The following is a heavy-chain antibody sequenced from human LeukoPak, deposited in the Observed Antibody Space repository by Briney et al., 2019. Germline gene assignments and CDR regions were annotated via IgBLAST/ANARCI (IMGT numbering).Heavy chain of an antibody. CDR3: ARDSGTTGEVKFDP. J-gene: IGHJ5*02. Sequence: SETLSLTCTVSGDSISRYYWSWIRQPAGKGLEWIGRIYNGGIITYNPSLKSRVTMSIDTSNNQFSLGLRFVTAADTAVYYCARDSGTTGEVKFDPWGQGTLVTVSS. CDR1: GDSISRYY. CDR2: IYNGGII. V-gene: IGHV4-4*07. D-gene: IGHD3-10*01.